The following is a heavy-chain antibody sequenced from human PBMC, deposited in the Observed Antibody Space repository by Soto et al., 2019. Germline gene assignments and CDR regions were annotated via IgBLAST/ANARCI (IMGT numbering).Heavy chain of an antibody. CDR1: GYTFTSYG. J-gene: IGHJ6*03. CDR2: ISAYNGNT. CDR3: ARDPVTTVTTWGYYYMDV. Sequence: ASVKVSCKASGYTFTSYGISWVRQAPGQGLEWMGWISAYNGNTNYAQKLQGRVTMTTDTSTSTAYMELRSLRSDDTTVYYCARDPVTTVTTWGYYYMDVWGKGTTVTVSS. V-gene: IGHV1-18*01. D-gene: IGHD4-17*01.